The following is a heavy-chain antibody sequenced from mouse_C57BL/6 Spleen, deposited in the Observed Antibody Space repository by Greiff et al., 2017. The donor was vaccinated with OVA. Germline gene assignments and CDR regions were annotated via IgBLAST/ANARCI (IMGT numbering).Heavy chain of an antibody. CDR3: ARYGLGYFDV. J-gene: IGHJ1*03. Sequence: VNVVESGAELARPGASVKMSCKASGYTFTSYTMHWVKQRPGQGLEWIGYINPSSGYTKYNQKFKDKATLTADKSSSTAYMQLSSLTSEDSAVYYCARYGLGYFDVWGTGTTVTVSS. V-gene: IGHV1-4*01. D-gene: IGHD3-3*01. CDR2: INPSSGYT. CDR1: GYTFTSYT.